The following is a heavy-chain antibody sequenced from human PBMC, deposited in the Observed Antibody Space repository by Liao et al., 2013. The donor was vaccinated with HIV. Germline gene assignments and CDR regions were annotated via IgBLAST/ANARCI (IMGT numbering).Heavy chain of an antibody. J-gene: IGHJ4*02. Sequence: QVQLQQWGAGLLKPSETLSLTCAVYGGSFSGYYWSWIRQPPGKGLEWIGEINHSGSTNYNSSLKSRVTISVDTSKNQFSLKLSTVTAADTAVYYCARLASSSRGSFDYWGQGTLVTVSS. CDR2: INHSGST. V-gene: IGHV4-34*01. CDR3: ARLASSSRGSFDY. D-gene: IGHD6-6*01. CDR1: GGSFSGYY.